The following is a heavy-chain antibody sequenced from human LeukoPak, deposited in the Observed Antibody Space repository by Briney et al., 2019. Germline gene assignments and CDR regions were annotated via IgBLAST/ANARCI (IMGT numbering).Heavy chain of an antibody. CDR2: IIPIFGTA. Sequence: ASVKVSCKASGGTFSSYAISWVRQAPGQGLEWMGRIIPIFGTANYAQKFQGRVTITTDESTSTAYMELSSLRSEDTAVYYCARGGQWELPEGWGQGTLATVSS. D-gene: IGHD1-26*01. V-gene: IGHV1-69*05. CDR1: GGTFSSYA. CDR3: ARGGQWELPEG. J-gene: IGHJ4*02.